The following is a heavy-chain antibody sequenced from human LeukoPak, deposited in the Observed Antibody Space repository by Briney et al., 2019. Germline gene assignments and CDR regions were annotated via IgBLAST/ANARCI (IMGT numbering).Heavy chain of an antibody. J-gene: IGHJ4*02. V-gene: IGHV1-2*02. D-gene: IGHD3-3*01. Sequence: GASVKVPCKASGYTFTGYYIHWVRQAPGQGLEWMGWIHPNSGGTNFAQKFQGRVTITRDSSISTAYMEVSSLRSDDTAVYYCARAPVGGPLRFFDYWGQGTLVTVSS. CDR1: GYTFTGYY. CDR2: IHPNSGGT. CDR3: ARAPVGGPLRFFDY.